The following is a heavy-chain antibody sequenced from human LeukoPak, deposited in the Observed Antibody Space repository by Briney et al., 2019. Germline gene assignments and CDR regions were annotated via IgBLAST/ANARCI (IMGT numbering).Heavy chain of an antibody. V-gene: IGHV3-23*01. CDR3: AKPWGRYYYDSSGYSDY. CDR1: GFTFSSYA. J-gene: IGHJ4*02. Sequence: EGSLRLSCAASGFTFSSYAMSWVRQAPGKGLEWLSAISGSGGSTYYADSVKGRFTISRDNSKNTLYLQMNSLRAEDTAVYYCAKPWGRYYYDSSGYSDYWGQGTLVTVSS. CDR2: ISGSGGST. D-gene: IGHD3-22*01.